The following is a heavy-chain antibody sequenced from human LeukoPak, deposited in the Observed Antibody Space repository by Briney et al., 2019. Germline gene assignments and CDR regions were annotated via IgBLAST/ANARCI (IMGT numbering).Heavy chain of an antibody. D-gene: IGHD4-23*01. V-gene: IGHV4-59*12. CDR2: IYYSGST. CDR1: GGSISSYY. Sequence: SETLSLTCTVSGGSISSYYWSWIRQPPGKGLEWIGYIYYSGSTNYNPSLKSRVTISVDTSKNQFSLKLSSVTAADTAVYYCARDSGGNSGIDYWGQGTLVTVSS. CDR3: ARDSGGNSGIDY. J-gene: IGHJ4*02.